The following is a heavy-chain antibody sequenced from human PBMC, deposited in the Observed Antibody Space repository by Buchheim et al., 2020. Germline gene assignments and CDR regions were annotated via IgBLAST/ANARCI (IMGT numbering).Heavy chain of an antibody. Sequence: QVQLQESGPGLVKPSQTLSLTCAVSGGSIISGANYWSWIRQHPGKGLEWIGYIYYSGRNFFNPSLKSRVIMSIDISKNQFSLNLRSVTAADTAVYYCVREDDSSGSFDYWGQGTL. J-gene: IGHJ4*02. V-gene: IGHV4-31*11. CDR2: IYYSGRN. CDR3: VREDDSSGSFDY. CDR1: GGSIISGANY. D-gene: IGHD3-22*01.